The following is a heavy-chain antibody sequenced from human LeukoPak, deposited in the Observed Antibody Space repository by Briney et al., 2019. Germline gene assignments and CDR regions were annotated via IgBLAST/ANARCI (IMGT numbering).Heavy chain of an antibody. J-gene: IGHJ6*02. CDR2: IYHSGST. CDR1: GGSISSGGYS. CDR3: ARDRINYYGSGSRAGMDV. D-gene: IGHD3-10*01. V-gene: IGHV4-30-2*01. Sequence: PSETLSLTCAVSGGSISSGGYSWSWIRQPPGKGLEWIGYIYHSGSTYYNPSLKSRVTISVDRSKNQFSLKLSSVTAADTAVYYCARDRINYYGSGSRAGMDVWGQGTTVTVSS.